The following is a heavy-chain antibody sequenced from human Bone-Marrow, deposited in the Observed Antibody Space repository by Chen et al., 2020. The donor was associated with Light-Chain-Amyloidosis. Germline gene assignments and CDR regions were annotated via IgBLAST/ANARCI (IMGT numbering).Heavy chain of an antibody. CDR3: AKSVVRGFLIPHFDP. Sequence: EVQLVETGGGLIQPGGSLRLSCAASGFIVSSNHMSWVRQAPGKGLEWVSVIFSDGRTFYADSVKGRFTISRDNPTNTVYLQLNTLRAEDTAVYYCAKSVVRGFLIPHFDPWGQGTLVTVS. V-gene: IGHV3-53*02. CDR1: GFIVSSNH. D-gene: IGHD3-10*01. CDR2: IFSDGRT. J-gene: IGHJ5*02.